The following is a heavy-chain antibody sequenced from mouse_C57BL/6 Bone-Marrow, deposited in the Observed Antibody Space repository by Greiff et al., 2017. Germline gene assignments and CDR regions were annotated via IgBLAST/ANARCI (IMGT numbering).Heavy chain of an antibody. J-gene: IGHJ3*01. D-gene: IGHD1-1*01. Sequence: VQLQQPGAELVKPGASVTLSCKASGYTFTSYWMHWVKQRPGQGLEWIGMIHPNSGSTNYNEKFKSKATLTVDKSSSTAYMQLSSLTSEDSAVYYCARTDYYGSRNGGQGTLVTVSA. CDR2: IHPNSGST. CDR3: ARTDYYGSRN. V-gene: IGHV1-64*01. CDR1: GYTFTSYW.